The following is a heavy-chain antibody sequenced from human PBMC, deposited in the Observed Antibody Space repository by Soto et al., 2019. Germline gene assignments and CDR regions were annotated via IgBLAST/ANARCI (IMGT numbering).Heavy chain of an antibody. CDR3: ARGLVISPYYYHGIDV. Sequence: QVQLQESGPGLVKPSQTLSLTCTVSGGSISSGDYFWSWIRQSPVKGLEWIGYISSIGSTYYNPSLKCRVSVSRDTSKNQFSLKRSSVTTTDTAVYYCARGLVISPYYYHGIDVCCQGTTVTVSS. CDR1: GGSISSGDYF. D-gene: IGHD3-9*01. CDR2: ISSIGST. V-gene: IGHV4-30-4*01. J-gene: IGHJ6*02.